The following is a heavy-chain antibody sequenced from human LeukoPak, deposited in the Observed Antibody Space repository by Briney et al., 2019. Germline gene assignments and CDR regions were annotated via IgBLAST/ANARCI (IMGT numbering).Heavy chain of an antibody. J-gene: IGHJ6*03. Sequence: PSETLSLTCAVYGGSFSGYYWSWIRQPPGKGLEWIGEINHSGSTNYNPSLKSRVTISVDTSKNQFSLKLSSVTAADTAVYYCAREVFTYYYDSSGYYSYYYYYMDVWGKGTTVTVSS. V-gene: IGHV4-34*01. CDR2: INHSGST. CDR3: AREVFTYYYDSSGYYSYYYYYMDV. CDR1: GGSFSGYY. D-gene: IGHD3-22*01.